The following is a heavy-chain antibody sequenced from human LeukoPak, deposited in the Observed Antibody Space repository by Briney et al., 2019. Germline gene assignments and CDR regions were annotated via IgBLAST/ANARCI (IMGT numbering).Heavy chain of an antibody. J-gene: IGHJ4*02. CDR2: TRYDGSDK. D-gene: IGHD2-2*01. CDR3: AKGGYCSSTICYMIGGPIDY. V-gene: IGHV3-30*02. Sequence: GGSLRLSCAASGFTLSNYVMHWVRQAPGKGLEWVAFTRYDGSDKYNADSLKGRFTISRDNSKNTLYLQMNSLRAEDTALYYCAKGGYCSSTICYMIGGPIDYWGQGTLVTVSS. CDR1: GFTLSNYV.